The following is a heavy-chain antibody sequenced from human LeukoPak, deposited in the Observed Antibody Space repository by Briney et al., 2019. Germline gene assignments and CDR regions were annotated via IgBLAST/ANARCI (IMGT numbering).Heavy chain of an antibody. J-gene: IGHJ4*02. V-gene: IGHV3-30*02. CDR2: IRYDGTIK. D-gene: IGHD6-19*01. Sequence: GGSLRLSCAASGFSLSNYGLHWVRQAPGKGLEWVSFIRYDGTIKYYADSVKGRFTISRDNSNNTLYLQMNGLRADDTAVYYCAKNPDSSGRKFFDYWGQGTLVTVSS. CDR3: AKNPDSSGRKFFDY. CDR1: GFSLSNYG.